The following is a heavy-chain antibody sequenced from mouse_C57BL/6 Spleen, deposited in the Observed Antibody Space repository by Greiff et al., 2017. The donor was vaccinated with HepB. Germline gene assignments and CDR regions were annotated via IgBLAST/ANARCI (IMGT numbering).Heavy chain of an antibody. Sequence: QVQLQQPGAELAKPGASVKLSCKASGYTFTSYWMHWVKQRPGQGLEWIGYINPSSGYTKYNQKFKDKATLTADKSSSTAYMQLSSLTYEDSAVYYCARSDYGWYFDVWGTGTTVTVSS. V-gene: IGHV1-7*01. D-gene: IGHD1-1*01. CDR3: ARSDYGWYFDV. CDR2: INPSSGYT. CDR1: GYTFTSYW. J-gene: IGHJ1*03.